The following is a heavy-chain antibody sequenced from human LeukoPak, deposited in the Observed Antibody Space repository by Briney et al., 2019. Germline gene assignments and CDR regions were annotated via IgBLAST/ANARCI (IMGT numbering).Heavy chain of an antibody. J-gene: IGHJ4*02. CDR3: ARVGMYYDILTPYFDY. Sequence: PSDTLSLTCTVSGGSISSGDYYWSWLRQPPGKAREGSGYIYYSGSTYYNPSLKSRVTISVDTSKNQFSLKLSSVTAADTAVYYCARVGMYYDILTPYFDYWGQGTQVTVSS. CDR1: GGSISSGDYY. CDR2: IYYSGST. V-gene: IGHV4-30-4*02. D-gene: IGHD3-9*01.